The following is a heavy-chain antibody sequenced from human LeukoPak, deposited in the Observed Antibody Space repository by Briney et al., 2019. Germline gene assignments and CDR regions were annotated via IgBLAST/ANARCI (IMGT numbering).Heavy chain of an antibody. J-gene: IGHJ4*02. CDR1: GFTFSNYA. D-gene: IGHD3-3*01. CDR2: ISGSGDST. V-gene: IGHV3-23*01. CDR3: AKDGKRRTIFGVILRETYFDY. Sequence: GGSLRLSCAASGFTFSNYAMRWVRQAPGKGLEWVSGISGSGDSTYYADSVKGRFTISRDNSKNTLYLQMNSLKAEDTAVYYCAKDGKRRTIFGVILRETYFDYWGQGTLVTVSS.